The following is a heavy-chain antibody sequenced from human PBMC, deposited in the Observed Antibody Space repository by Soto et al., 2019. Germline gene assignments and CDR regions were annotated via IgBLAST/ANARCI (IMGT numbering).Heavy chain of an antibody. CDR3: AKVYSRYCSGGSCYPGFDY. CDR2: ISGSGGST. CDR1: GFTFSSYA. Sequence: GGSLRLSCAASGFTFSSYAMSWVRQAPGKGLEWVSAISGSGGSTYYADSVKGRFTISRDSSKNTLYLQMNSLRAEDTAVYYCAKVYSRYCSGGSCYPGFDYWGQGTLVTVSS. V-gene: IGHV3-23*01. J-gene: IGHJ4*02. D-gene: IGHD2-15*01.